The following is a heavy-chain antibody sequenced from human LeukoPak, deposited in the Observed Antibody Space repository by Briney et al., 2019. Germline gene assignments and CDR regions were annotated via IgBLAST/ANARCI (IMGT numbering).Heavy chain of an antibody. CDR2: ISTSGGST. Sequence: PGGSLRLSCAASGFTFSSYGMSWVRQAPGKGLEWVSSISTSGGSTYYADSVKGRFTISRDTSKNTLYLQMNSLRAEDTAVYYCAKIPSRVVVTATPWGQGTLVTVSS. V-gene: IGHV3-23*01. D-gene: IGHD2-21*02. CDR1: GFTFSSYG. J-gene: IGHJ5*02. CDR3: AKIPSRVVVTATP.